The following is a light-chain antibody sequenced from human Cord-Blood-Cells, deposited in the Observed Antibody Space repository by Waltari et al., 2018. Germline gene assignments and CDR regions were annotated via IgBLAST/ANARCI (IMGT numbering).Light chain of an antibody. CDR2: GAS. CDR3: QQYNNWPFT. CDR1: QRVSSN. V-gene: IGKV3-15*01. Sequence: EIVMTQSPATLSVSPGERPTLYCRASQRVSSNLAWYQQKPGQAPRLLIYGASTRATGIPARFSGSGSGTEFTLTISSLQSEDFAVYYCQQYNNWPFTFGPGTKVDIK. J-gene: IGKJ3*01.